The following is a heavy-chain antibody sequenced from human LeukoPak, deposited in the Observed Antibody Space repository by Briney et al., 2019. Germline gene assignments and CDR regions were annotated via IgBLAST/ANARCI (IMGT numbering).Heavy chain of an antibody. CDR2: INQDESEK. Sequence: GGSLRLSCAASGMTFSNYWMSWVRQAPGKGLEWVANINQDESEKYYVDSVKGRFTISRDNANNSLYLQMNSLTVEDTAFYYCARYCTFRACSGTKFDSWGPGTLVTVSS. CDR3: ARYCTFRACSGTKFDS. D-gene: IGHD2-8*01. J-gene: IGHJ4*02. V-gene: IGHV3-7*01. CDR1: GMTFSNYW.